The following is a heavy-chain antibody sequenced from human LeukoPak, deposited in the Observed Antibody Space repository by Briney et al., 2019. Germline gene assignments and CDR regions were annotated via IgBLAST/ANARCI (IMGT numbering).Heavy chain of an antibody. CDR3: ARQKWSTFDY. J-gene: IGHJ4*02. V-gene: IGHV4-34*01. Sequence: PSETLSLTCAVYGGSFSGYYWSWIRQPPGKGLEWIGEINHSGSTNYNPSLKSRVTISVDTSKNQFSLKLSSVTAADTAVYYCARQKWSTFDYWGQGTLVTVSS. CDR2: INHSGST. D-gene: IGHD2-15*01. CDR1: GGSFSGYY.